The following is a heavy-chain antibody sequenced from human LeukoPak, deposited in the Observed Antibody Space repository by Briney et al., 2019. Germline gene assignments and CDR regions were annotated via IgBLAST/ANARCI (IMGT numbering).Heavy chain of an antibody. Sequence: GGSLRLSCAASGFTVSSNYMTWVRQAPGQGLEWVSVIYSGGSTYSADSVKGRFTISRDNSRNTLYLQINSLRAEDTAVYYCARDSRYSGYDFDYWGQGTLVTVPS. V-gene: IGHV3-53*01. J-gene: IGHJ4*02. D-gene: IGHD5-12*01. CDR1: GFTVSSNY. CDR3: ARDSRYSGYDFDY. CDR2: IYSGGST.